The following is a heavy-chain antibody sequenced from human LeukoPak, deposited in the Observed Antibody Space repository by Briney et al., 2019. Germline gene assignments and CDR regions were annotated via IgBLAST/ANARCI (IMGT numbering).Heavy chain of an antibody. Sequence: SQTLSLTCAISGDSVSSNSAAWNWIRQSPSRGLEWLGRTYYRSKWYNDYAVSVKSRITINPDTSKNQFPLQLNSVTPEDTAVYYCARDVPPYCSSTSCYPGAVGFDPWGQGTLVTVSS. D-gene: IGHD2-2*01. J-gene: IGHJ5*02. CDR1: GDSVSSNSAA. CDR3: ARDVPPYCSSTSCYPGAVGFDP. CDR2: TYYRSKWYN. V-gene: IGHV6-1*01.